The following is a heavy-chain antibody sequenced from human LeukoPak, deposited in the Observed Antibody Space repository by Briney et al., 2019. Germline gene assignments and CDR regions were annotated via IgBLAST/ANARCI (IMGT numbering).Heavy chain of an antibody. CDR3: ARGIVGATDFDY. CDR1: GGSFSGYY. D-gene: IGHD1-26*01. CDR2: INHSGST. Sequence: SETLSLTCAVYGGSFSGYYWSWIRQPLGKGLEWIGEINHSGSTNYNPSLKSRVTISVDTSKNQFSLKLSSVTAADTAVYYCARGIVGATDFDYWGQGTLVTVSS. J-gene: IGHJ4*02. V-gene: IGHV4-34*01.